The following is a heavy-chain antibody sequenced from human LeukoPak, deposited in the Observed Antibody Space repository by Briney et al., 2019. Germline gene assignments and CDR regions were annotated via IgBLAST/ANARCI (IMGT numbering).Heavy chain of an antibody. CDR2: ISGSGGST. J-gene: IGHJ6*03. CDR1: GFTFSSYA. Sequence: GGSLRLSCAASGFTFSSYAMSWVRQAPGKGLEWVSAISGSGGSTYYADSVKGRFTISRDNSKNTLYLQMNSLRAEDTAVYYCAKGRMDDSGGYFRRFYYYYYYMDVWGKGTTVTVSS. CDR3: AKGRMDDSGGYFRRFYYYYYYMDV. V-gene: IGHV3-23*01. D-gene: IGHD3-22*01.